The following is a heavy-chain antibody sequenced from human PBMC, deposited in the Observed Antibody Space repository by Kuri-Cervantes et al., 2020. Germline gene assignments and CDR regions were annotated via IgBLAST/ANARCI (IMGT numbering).Heavy chain of an antibody. V-gene: IGHV1-69*13. CDR1: GGTFSSYA. CDR2: IIPIFGTA. CDR3: ARRGDIVSSGWYSTFDY. D-gene: IGHD6-19*01. J-gene: IGHJ4*02. Sequence: SVKVSCKASGGTFSSYAISWVRQAPGQGLEWMGGIIPIFGTANYAQKFQGRVTITADESTSTAYMELSSLRSEDTAVYYCARRGDIVSSGWYSTFDYWGQGTLVTVSS.